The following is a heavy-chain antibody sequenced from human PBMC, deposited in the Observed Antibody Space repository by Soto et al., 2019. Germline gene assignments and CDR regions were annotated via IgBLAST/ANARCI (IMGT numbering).Heavy chain of an antibody. CDR2: IYYSGST. D-gene: IGHD3-22*01. Sequence: PSETLSLTCTVSGGSISSSSYYWGWIRQPPGKGLEWIGSIYYSGSTYYNPSLKSRVTISVDTSKNQFSLKLSSVTAADTAVYYCARHIGNPNNSGYYPWGQGTLVTVSS. V-gene: IGHV4-39*01. CDR1: GGSISSSSYY. CDR3: ARHIGNPNNSGYYP. J-gene: IGHJ5*02.